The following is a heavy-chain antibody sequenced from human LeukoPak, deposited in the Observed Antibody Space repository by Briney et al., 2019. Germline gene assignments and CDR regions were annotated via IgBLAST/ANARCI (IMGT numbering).Heavy chain of an antibody. CDR3: ASRTDYFDY. V-gene: IGHV1-2*06. CDR1: GYTLTAYY. J-gene: IGHJ4*02. D-gene: IGHD1-14*01. CDR2: INPNSGGT. Sequence: ASVKVSCKASGYTLTAYYIYWVRQAPGQGLEWMGRINPNSGGTDYAQNFQGRVTMTRDTSISTAYMELSRLRSDDTAVYYCASRTDYFDYWGQGTLVTVSP.